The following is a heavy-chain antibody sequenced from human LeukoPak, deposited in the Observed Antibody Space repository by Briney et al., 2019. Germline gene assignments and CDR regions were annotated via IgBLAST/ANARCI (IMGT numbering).Heavy chain of an antibody. V-gene: IGHV4-59*11. CDR3: ARARLTIFGVVTTTIDY. D-gene: IGHD3-3*01. J-gene: IGHJ4*02. CDR1: GGFISSHY. Sequence: SETLSLTCTVSGGFISSHYRSWIRQPPGKGLEWIGYISYSGSTNYNPSLKSRVTISVDTSKNQFSLKLSSVTAADTAVYYCARARLTIFGVVTTTIDYWGQGTLVTVSS. CDR2: ISYSGST.